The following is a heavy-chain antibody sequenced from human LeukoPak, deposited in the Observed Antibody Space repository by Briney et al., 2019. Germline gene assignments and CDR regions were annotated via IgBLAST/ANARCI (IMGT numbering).Heavy chain of an antibody. CDR1: GFTFSSYG. J-gene: IGHJ4*02. V-gene: IGHV3-30*18. D-gene: IGHD6-6*01. Sequence: GGSLRLSCAASGFTFSSYGMHWVRQAPGKGLEWVAVISYDGSNKYYADSVKGRFTISRDNSKNTLYLQMNSLRAEDTAVYYCAKSGGIAAPDYWGQGTLVTVSS. CDR3: AKSGGIAAPDY. CDR2: ISYDGSNK.